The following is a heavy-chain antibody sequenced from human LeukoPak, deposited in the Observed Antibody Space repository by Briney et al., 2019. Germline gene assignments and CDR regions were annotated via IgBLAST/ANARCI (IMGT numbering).Heavy chain of an antibody. CDR3: ARVSCSSTSCPYGIYFDY. D-gene: IGHD2-2*01. CDR1: GFTFSDHY. J-gene: IGHJ4*02. V-gene: IGHV3-11*04. Sequence: KSGGSLRLSCAASGFTFSDHYMSWIRQAPGKGLDWVSYISSGGSTIYYADSVRGRFTISRDNAKKSLYLQMNSLRAEDTAVYYCARVSCSSTSCPYGIYFDYWGQGTLVTVS. CDR2: ISSGGSTI.